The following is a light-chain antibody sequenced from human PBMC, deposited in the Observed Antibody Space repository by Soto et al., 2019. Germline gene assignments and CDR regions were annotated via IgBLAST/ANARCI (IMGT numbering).Light chain of an antibody. CDR1: SSDVGAYNY. CDR2: EVS. Sequence: QSALTQPASVSGSPGQSITISCTGTSSDVGAYNYVSWYQQYPGKAPKYMIYEVSNRPSGVSDRFSGSKSGNTASLTVSGLQAADEADYFCKSYAGSNTYVFGSGTNVTVL. J-gene: IGLJ1*01. V-gene: IGLV2-14*01. CDR3: KSYAGSNTYV.